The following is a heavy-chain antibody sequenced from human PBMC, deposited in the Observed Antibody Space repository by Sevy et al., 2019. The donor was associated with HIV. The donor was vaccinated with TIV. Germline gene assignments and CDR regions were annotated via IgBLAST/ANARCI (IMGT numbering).Heavy chain of an antibody. J-gene: IGHJ4*02. CDR3: ARDRGRDIVLVPAAKTNYLTL. CDR2: ISYDGINK. V-gene: IGHV3-30-3*01. CDR1: GFTFSSYA. D-gene: IGHD2-2*01. Sequence: GGSLRLSCAASGFTFSSYAMHWVRQAPGKGLEWVTVISYDGINKYYADSVKGRFTISSDNSKNTLYLQMSSLRVEDTAVYYCARDRGRDIVLVPAAKTNYLTLWGQGTLVTVSS.